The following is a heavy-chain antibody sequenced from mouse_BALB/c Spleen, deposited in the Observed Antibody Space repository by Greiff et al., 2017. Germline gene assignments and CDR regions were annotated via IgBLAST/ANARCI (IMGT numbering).Heavy chain of an antibody. CDR1: GYTFTNYW. Sequence: QVQLKESGAELVRPGTSVKMSCKAAGYTFTNYWIGWVKQRPGHGLEWIGDIYPGGGYTNYNEKFKGKATLTADTSSSTAYMQLSSLTSEDSAIYYCARGNYYGSRRAWFAYWGQGTLVTVSA. CDR2: IYPGGGYT. V-gene: IGHV1-63*02. J-gene: IGHJ3*01. CDR3: ARGNYYGSRRAWFAY. D-gene: IGHD1-1*01.